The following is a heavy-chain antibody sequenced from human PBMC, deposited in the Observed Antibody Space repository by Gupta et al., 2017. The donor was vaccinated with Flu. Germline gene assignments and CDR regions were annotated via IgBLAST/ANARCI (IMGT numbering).Heavy chain of an antibody. CDR1: GGSISSYY. Sequence: QVQLQESGPGLVKSSETLSLTCTVSGGSISSYYWSWIRQPPGKGLEWIGYISNSGSTNYNPSRKSRVTISVDTSKNQFSLKLTSVTAADTAVYYCARGYGDFGFWGQGTLVTVSS. J-gene: IGHJ4*02. D-gene: IGHD4-17*01. CDR3: ARGYGDFGF. V-gene: IGHV4-59*01. CDR2: ISNSGST.